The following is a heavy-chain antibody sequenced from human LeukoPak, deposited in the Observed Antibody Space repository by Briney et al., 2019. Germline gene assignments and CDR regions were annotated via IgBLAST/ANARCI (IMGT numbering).Heavy chain of an antibody. V-gene: IGHV4-31*03. J-gene: IGHJ4*02. D-gene: IGHD6-19*01. Sequence: PSQTLSPTCTVSGGSISSGGYYWSWIRQHPGKGLEWIGYIYYSGSTYYNPSLKSRVTISVDTSKNQFSLKLSSVTAADTAVYYCARGPAVAGTRYYFDYWGQGTLVTVSS. CDR1: GGSISSGGYY. CDR3: ARGPAVAGTRYYFDY. CDR2: IYYSGST.